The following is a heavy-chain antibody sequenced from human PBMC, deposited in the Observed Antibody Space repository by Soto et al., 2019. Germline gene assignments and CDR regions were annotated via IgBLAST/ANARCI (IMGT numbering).Heavy chain of an antibody. V-gene: IGHV3-23*01. CDR2: ITDNGGSK. Sequence: EVQLLESGGGLVQAGGSLRLSCSASGFTFSRDGMSWVRQAPGKGLEWGSLITDNGGSKYYADSVKGRFTISRDNTKNTLFLQMNSLRAKDTAVYYCAKERATTTAFDYWGQGALITVSS. J-gene: IGHJ4*02. CDR1: GFTFSRDG. D-gene: IGHD4-17*01. CDR3: AKERATTTAFDY.